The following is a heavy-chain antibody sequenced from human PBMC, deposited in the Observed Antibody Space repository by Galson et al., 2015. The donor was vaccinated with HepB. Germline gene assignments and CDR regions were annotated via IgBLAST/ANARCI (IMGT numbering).Heavy chain of an antibody. CDR2: ISNSGSST. D-gene: IGHD4-11*01. CDR1: GFTFSSYS. V-gene: IGHV3-23*01. CDR3: VKRTTNYFDY. Sequence: SLRLSCAASGFTFSSYSMNWVRQAPGKGLEWVSTISNSGSSTYFADSVKGRFTSSRDNSKNTLYLQMNSLRAEDTAVYYCVKRTTNYFDYWGQGTLVTVSS. J-gene: IGHJ4*02.